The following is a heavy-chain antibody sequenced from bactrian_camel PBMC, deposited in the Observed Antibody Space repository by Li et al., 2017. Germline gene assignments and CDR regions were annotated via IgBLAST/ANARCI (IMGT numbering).Heavy chain of an antibody. CDR3: AARWGPTAVAGRGIFDEYND. D-gene: IGHD7*01. J-gene: IGHJ4*01. CDR1: GFTFSPYW. V-gene: IGHV3S6*01. Sequence: HVQLVESGGGLVQPGGSLRLSCAASGFTFSPYWMDWVRQAPGKGLEWVSSIYSDGSGTYYADAVKGRFTISQDYGKKTLYLEMDSLKPEDTAMYYCAARWGPTAVAGRGIFDEYNDWGQGTQVTVST. CDR2: IYSDGSGT.